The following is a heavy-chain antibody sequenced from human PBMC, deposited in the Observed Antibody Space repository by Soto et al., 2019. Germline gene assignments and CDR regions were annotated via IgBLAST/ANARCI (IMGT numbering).Heavy chain of an antibody. Sequence: QVQLVQSGAEVKKPGSSVKVSCKASGGTFSSYTISWVRQAPGQGLEWMGRIIPILGIANYAQKFQGRVTITAAKSTSTAYMELSSLRSEDTAVYYCATFTAMVRTGRAYWGQGTLVTVSS. J-gene: IGHJ4*02. CDR1: GGTFSSYT. CDR2: IIPILGIA. D-gene: IGHD5-18*01. CDR3: ATFTAMVRTGRAY. V-gene: IGHV1-69*02.